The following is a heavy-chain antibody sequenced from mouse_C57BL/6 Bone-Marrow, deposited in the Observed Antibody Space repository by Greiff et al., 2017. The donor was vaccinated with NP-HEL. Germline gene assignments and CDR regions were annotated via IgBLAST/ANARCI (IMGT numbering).Heavy chain of an antibody. CDR1: GYTFTSYW. V-gene: IGHV1-61*01. CDR2: IYPSDSET. J-gene: IGHJ3*01. D-gene: IGHD1-1*01. CDR3: ARQGLGTTVEAWFAY. Sequence: VQLQQPGAELVRPGSSVKLSCKASGYTFTSYWMDWVKQRPGQGLEWIGNIYPSDSETHYNQKFKDKATLTVDKSSSTAYMQLSSLTSEDSAVYYGARQGLGTTVEAWFAYWGQGTLVTVSA.